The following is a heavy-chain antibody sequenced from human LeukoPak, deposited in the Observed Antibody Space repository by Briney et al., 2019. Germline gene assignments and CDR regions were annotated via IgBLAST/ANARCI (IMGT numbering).Heavy chain of an antibody. CDR3: ARTLPGTAVTRHFAY. CDR1: GYTFTGYY. V-gene: IGHV1-2*02. D-gene: IGHD4-23*01. J-gene: IGHJ4*02. CDR2: INPNSGST. Sequence: ASVTVSCKASGYTFTGYYMHWVRQAPGQGLEWVGWINPNSGSTNYAQKFQGRVTMTSDTSISTAYMELSRLRSDDTAVYYCARTLPGTAVTRHFAYWGQGPLVPVSS.